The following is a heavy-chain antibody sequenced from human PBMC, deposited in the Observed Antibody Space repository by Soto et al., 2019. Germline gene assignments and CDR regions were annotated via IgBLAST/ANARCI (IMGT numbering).Heavy chain of an antibody. CDR1: GFTFSSYG. Sequence: QVQLVESGGGVVQPGRSLRLSCAASGFTFSSYGMHWVRQAPGKGLEWVAVIWYDGSNKYYADSVKGRFTISRDNSKNTLYLQMNSLRAEDTAVYYCARDIVWGWWGGAAAAYGYYYYGMDVWGQGTTVTVSS. D-gene: IGHD3-16*01. CDR2: IWYDGSNK. CDR3: ARDIVWGWWGGAAAAYGYYYYGMDV. V-gene: IGHV3-33*01. J-gene: IGHJ6*02.